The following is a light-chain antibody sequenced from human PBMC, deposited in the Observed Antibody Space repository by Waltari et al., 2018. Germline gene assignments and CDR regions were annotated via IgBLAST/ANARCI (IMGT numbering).Light chain of an antibody. CDR2: DVN. V-gene: IGLV2-8*01. J-gene: IGLJ3*02. CDR1: SRDIGGSNF. CDR3: SAFAGSNNFGV. Sequence: QSALTQPPSASGSPGQSVTISCTGTSRDIGGSNFVSWYQQRPGKATRFLIYDVNKRPSGVSDRFSGSKSGNTASLTVSGLQPDDEATYYCSAFAGSNNFGVFGGGTKLTVL.